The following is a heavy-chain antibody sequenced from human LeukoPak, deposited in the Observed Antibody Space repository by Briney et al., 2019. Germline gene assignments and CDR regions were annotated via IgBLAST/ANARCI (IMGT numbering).Heavy chain of an antibody. CDR2: ISAGGGST. V-gene: IGHV3-23*01. D-gene: IGHD2-21*01. J-gene: IGHJ5*02. CDR3: AEGGLTGWFDP. CDR1: GFTFSSYA. Sequence: GGSLRLSCAASGFTFSSYAMSWVRQAPGKGLEWVSAISAGGGSTYYADSVKGRFTISRDNSKNTLYLQMNSLRVEDTAVYNCAEGGLTGWFDPWGQGTLVTVSS.